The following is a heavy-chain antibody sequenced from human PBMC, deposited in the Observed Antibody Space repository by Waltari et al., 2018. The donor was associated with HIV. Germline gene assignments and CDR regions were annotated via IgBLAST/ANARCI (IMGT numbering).Heavy chain of an antibody. Sequence: EVQLVESGGGLVKPGQSLRLSCTASGLTFHEYALSWFRQAQGKGLEWVALIRSKAYGGTTEYAASVKGRFIISRDDSKSIAYVQMNSLKTEDTAVYYCTSPDHYYDISGSPDHWGQGALVTVSS. V-gene: IGHV3-49*05. CDR3: TSPDHYYDISGSPDH. CDR2: IRSKAYGGTT. D-gene: IGHD3-22*01. J-gene: IGHJ4*02. CDR1: GLTFHEYA.